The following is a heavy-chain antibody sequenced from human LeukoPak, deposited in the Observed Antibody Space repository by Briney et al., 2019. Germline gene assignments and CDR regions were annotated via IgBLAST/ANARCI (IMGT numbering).Heavy chain of an antibody. V-gene: IGHV3-23*01. CDR3: AKGRQAAGLPRWVPDYYYYYGMDV. D-gene: IGHD6-13*01. J-gene: IGHJ6*02. Sequence: GGSLRLSCAASGFTFSSYAMSWVRQAPGKGLEWVSAISGSGGSTYYADSVKGRFTISRDNSKNTLYLQMNSLRAEDTAVHYCAKGRQAAGLPRWVPDYYYYYGMDVWGQGTTVTVSS. CDR1: GFTFSSYA. CDR2: ISGSGGST.